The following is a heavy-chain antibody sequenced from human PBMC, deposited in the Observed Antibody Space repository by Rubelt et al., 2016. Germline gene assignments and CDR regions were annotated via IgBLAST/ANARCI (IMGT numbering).Heavy chain of an antibody. J-gene: IGHJ4*02. CDR3: AKPQGGDAFDY. D-gene: IGHD5-24*01. V-gene: IGHV3-30*18. Sequence: GFTFSSYGMHWVRQAPGKGLEWVAVISYDGSNKYYADSVKGRFTISRDNSKNTLYLQMNSLRAEDTAVYYCAKPQGGDAFDYWAREPWSPSPQ. CDR1: GFTFSSYG. CDR2: ISYDGSNK.